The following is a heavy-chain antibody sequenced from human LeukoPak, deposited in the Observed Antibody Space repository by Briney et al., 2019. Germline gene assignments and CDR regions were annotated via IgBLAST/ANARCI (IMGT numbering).Heavy chain of an antibody. CDR3: ARRQTTMVRGSDAFDI. J-gene: IGHJ3*02. Sequence: PSETLSLTCTVSVGSISSYYWSWIRQPPGKGLEWIGYIYYSGSTNYNPSLKSRVTISVDTSKNQFSLKLSSVTAADTAVYYCARRQTTMVRGSDAFDIWGQGTMVTVSS. CDR1: VGSISSYY. V-gene: IGHV4-59*12. D-gene: IGHD3-10*01. CDR2: IYYSGST.